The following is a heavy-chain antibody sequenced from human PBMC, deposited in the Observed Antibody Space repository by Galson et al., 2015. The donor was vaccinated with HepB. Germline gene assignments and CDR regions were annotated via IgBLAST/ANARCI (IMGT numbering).Heavy chain of an antibody. CDR3: ARHYGAFDI. D-gene: IGHD4-17*01. CDR2: INTNTGNP. CDR1: TYTFTNYA. J-gene: IGHJ3*02. Sequence: SVKVSCKASTYTFTNYAMNWVRQAPGQGLEWMGSINTNTGNPTCAQGFTGRFVFSLGTSVSTAYLQISSLKVEDTAVYYCARHYGAFDIWGQGTMVTVSS. V-gene: IGHV7-4-1*02.